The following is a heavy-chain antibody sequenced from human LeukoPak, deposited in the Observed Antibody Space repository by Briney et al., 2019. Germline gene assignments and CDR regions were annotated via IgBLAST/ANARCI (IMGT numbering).Heavy chain of an antibody. CDR3: AGLVGRYSSGLYYYYFDY. Sequence: SETLSLTCTVSGDSINSLDLWSWVRQPPGKGLEWIGEMYLSGTTHSNPSVKSRVTISIDKSKNQFFLNSSSVTAADTAVYYCAGLVGRYSSGLYYYYFDYWGQGTLVTVSS. CDR2: MYLSGTT. CDR1: GDSINSLDL. D-gene: IGHD3-22*01. J-gene: IGHJ4*02. V-gene: IGHV4-4*02.